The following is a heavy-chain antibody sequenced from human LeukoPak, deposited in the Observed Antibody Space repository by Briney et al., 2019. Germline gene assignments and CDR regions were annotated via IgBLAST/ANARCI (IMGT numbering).Heavy chain of an antibody. Sequence: SETLSLTCTVSGGSISSYYWSWIRQPPGKGLEWIGSIYHSGSTYYNPSLKSRVTISVDTSKNQFSLKLSSVTAADTAVYYCARDTVVVAASNWFDPWGQGTLVTVSS. CDR2: IYHSGST. D-gene: IGHD2-15*01. V-gene: IGHV4-38-2*02. J-gene: IGHJ5*02. CDR3: ARDTVVVAASNWFDP. CDR1: GGSISSYY.